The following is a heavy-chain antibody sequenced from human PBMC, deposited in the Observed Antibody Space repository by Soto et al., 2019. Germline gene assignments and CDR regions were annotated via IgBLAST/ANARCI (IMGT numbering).Heavy chain of an antibody. CDR2: MNPKSGNR. V-gene: IGHV1-8*01. Sequence: QVQLVQSGTEVKKPGASVKVSCKASGYTFTSYDINWVRQATGQGLEWMGWMNPKSGNRDYAQKFQGRVTMTWNTSISTSYMELNSLRSEDTAVYYCARGTFNGYNKIAYYYYLDVWGKGTTVTVSS. J-gene: IGHJ6*03. CDR1: GYTFTSYD. CDR3: ARGTFNGYNKIAYYYYLDV. D-gene: IGHD5-12*01.